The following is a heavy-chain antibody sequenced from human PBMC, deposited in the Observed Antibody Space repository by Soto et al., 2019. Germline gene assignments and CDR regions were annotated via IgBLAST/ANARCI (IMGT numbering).Heavy chain of an antibody. D-gene: IGHD3-16*01. CDR1: GYTFTSYG. Sequence: ASVKVSCKASGYTFTSYGISWVRQAPGQGLEWMGWISAYNGNTNYAQKLQGRVTMTTDTSTSTAYMELRSLRSDDTAVYYCARDVGVGLITPGAFDIWGQGTMVTVSS. J-gene: IGHJ3*02. V-gene: IGHV1-18*01. CDR3: ARDVGVGLITPGAFDI. CDR2: ISAYNGNT.